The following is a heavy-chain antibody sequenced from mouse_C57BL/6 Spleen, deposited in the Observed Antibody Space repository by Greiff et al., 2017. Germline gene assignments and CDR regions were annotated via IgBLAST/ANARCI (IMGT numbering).Heavy chain of an antibody. CDR2: FYPGSGSI. J-gene: IGHJ3*02. V-gene: IGHV1-62-2*01. Sequence: QVQLQQSGAELVKPGASVKLSCKASGYTFTEYTIHWVKQRPGQGLEWIGWFYPGSGSIKYNEKFKDKATLTADKSSSTVYMELSRLTSEDSAVYFCASQEDGYDYDEGAYGYWGPGTLVAVSA. D-gene: IGHD2-4*01. CDR3: ASQEDGYDYDEGAYGY. CDR1: GYTFTEYT.